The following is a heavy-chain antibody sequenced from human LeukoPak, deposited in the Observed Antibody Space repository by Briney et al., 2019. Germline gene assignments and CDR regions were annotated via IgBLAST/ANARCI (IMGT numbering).Heavy chain of an antibody. J-gene: IGHJ4*02. D-gene: IGHD6-19*01. CDR1: GFTFSSYD. Sequence: SGGSLRLSCAASGFTFSSYDMHWVRQAPGKGLEWVAVISYDGSYKYSADSVKGRFTISRDNSKNTLYLQMSSLRAEDTAVYYCAKVVAVAQFDYWGQGTLVTVSS. V-gene: IGHV3-30*18. CDR2: ISYDGSYK. CDR3: AKVVAVAQFDY.